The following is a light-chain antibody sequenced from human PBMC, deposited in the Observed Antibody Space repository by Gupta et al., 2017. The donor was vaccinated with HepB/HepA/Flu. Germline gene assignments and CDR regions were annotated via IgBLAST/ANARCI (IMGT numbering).Light chain of an antibody. J-gene: IGKJ1*01. CDR1: ESISSW. Sequence: DIQMTQSPSTLSASVGDRVTITCRASESISSWLAWYQQKPGKAPELLIYKASSLESGVPSRFSGSGYGTEFTLTSSRRQTDDCANYYCQQYQTYWTFGQGTKVELK. V-gene: IGKV1-5*03. CDR2: KAS. CDR3: QQYQTYWT.